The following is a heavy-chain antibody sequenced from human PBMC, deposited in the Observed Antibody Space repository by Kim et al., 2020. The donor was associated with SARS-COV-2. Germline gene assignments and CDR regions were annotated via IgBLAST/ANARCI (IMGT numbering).Heavy chain of an antibody. J-gene: IGHJ6*02. CDR1: GFTFSSYG. CDR3: AKEADEDYSNYVLGIYYYYYGMDV. Sequence: GGSLRLSCAASGFTFSSYGMHWVRQAPGKGLEWVAVISYDGSNKYYADSVKGRFTISRDNSKNTLYLQMNSLRAEDTAVYYCAKEADEDYSNYVLGIYYYYYGMDVWGQGTTVTVSS. CDR2: ISYDGSNK. V-gene: IGHV3-30*18. D-gene: IGHD4-4*01.